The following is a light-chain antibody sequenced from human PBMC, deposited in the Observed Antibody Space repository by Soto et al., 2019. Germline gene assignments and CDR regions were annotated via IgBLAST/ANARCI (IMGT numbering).Light chain of an antibody. CDR2: DVS. V-gene: IGLV2-14*03. CDR3: SSYTSSVTVI. Sequence: QSALPQPASLSGSPGQSITISCTGTSSDVGGYDFVSWYQQHPGTAPKLIIYDVSNRPSGVSNRFSGSKSGDTASLTISGLQSEDEADYYCSSYTSSVTVIFGGGTKLTVL. CDR1: SSDVGGYDF. J-gene: IGLJ2*01.